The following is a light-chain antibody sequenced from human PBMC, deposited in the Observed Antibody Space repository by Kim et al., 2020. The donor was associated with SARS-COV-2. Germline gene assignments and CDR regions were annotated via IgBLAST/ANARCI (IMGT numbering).Light chain of an antibody. CDR3: YSAADNNWV. V-gene: IGLV3-27*01. Sequence: SYELTQPSSVSASPGQTARITCPGDVLAKKYARWFQQKPGQAPVLVIYKDSERPSGIPERFSGSSSGTTVTLTISGAQVEDEADYYCYSAADNNWV. CDR2: KDS. J-gene: IGLJ3*02. CDR1: VLAKKY.